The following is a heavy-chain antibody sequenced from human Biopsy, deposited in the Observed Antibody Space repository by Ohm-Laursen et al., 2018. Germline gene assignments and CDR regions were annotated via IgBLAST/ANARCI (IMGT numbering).Heavy chain of an antibody. CDR1: GHTLTGHY. D-gene: IGHD3-10*01. J-gene: IGHJ5*02. CDR2: MNPDSGDT. Sequence: ASVKVSCKASGHTLTGHYMHWVRQAPGQGPEWMGWMNPDSGDTKYAQKFQGRVTMTRDTSISTAYMELSSLRSDDTAVYYCARDSGDGSGNYGGCFDPWGQGTLVTVSS. CDR3: ARDSGDGSGNYGGCFDP. V-gene: IGHV1-2*02.